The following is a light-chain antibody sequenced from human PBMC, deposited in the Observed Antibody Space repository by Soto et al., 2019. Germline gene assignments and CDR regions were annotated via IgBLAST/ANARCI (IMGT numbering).Light chain of an antibody. J-gene: IGKJ4*01. CDR3: QQYNSS. Sequence: DIQMTQSPSTLSASVGDRVTITCRASQSINSWLAWYQQKPGKAPKLLIYEASNLESGVPSRFSGTGSGTEFTLIISSLQPDDFATYYCQQYNSSFGGGTKVDIK. CDR2: EAS. CDR1: QSINSW. V-gene: IGKV1-5*03.